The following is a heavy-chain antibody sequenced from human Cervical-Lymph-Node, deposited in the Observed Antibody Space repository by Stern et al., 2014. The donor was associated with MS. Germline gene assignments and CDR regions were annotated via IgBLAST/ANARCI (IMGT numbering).Heavy chain of an antibody. CDR3: ATDYNY. J-gene: IGHJ4*02. V-gene: IGHV1-24*01. D-gene: IGHD3-10*01. Sequence: VQLMQSGAEVKKPGASVKVSCKVSGSTLTDFFMHWVRQPPGKGLEWMGGSDPEDCETIYAQKFQGRVTMTEDTSTDTAYMELSSLRSDDTAVYYCATDYNYWGQGTLVTVSS. CDR2: SDPEDCET. CDR1: GSTLTDFF.